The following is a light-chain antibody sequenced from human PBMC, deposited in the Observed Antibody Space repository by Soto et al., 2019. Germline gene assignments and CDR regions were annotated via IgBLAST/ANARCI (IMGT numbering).Light chain of an antibody. Sequence: QSALTQPPSASGSPGHSVTISCTGTSSDIGDYNSVSWYQQHPGKAPKLIIYEVIKRPSGVPDRFSGPQSGNTSPATVLGLQAEDESDYYCRSQAGSKTYVVGTGSKVTVL. J-gene: IGLJ1*01. CDR2: EVI. V-gene: IGLV2-8*01. CDR3: RSQAGSKTYV. CDR1: SSDIGDYNS.